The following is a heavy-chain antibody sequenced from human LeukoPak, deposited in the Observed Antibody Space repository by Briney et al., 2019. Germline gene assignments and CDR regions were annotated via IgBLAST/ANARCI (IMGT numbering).Heavy chain of an antibody. V-gene: IGHV1-8*02. J-gene: IGHJ6*02. D-gene: IGHD3-9*01. CDR1: GYTFASYD. CDR3: ARSSETYDDILTGDIMDV. CDR2: MNPNSANT. Sequence: ASVKVSCKASGYTFASYDISWVRQATGQGLEWMGWMNPNSANTGYALKFQGRVTMTRNTSISTAYMELSSLRSEDTAVYYCARSSETYDDILTGDIMDVWGQGTTVTVSS.